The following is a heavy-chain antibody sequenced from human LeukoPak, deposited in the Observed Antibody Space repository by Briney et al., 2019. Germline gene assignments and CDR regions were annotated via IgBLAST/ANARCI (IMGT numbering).Heavy chain of an antibody. J-gene: IGHJ4*02. CDR1: GGSISSSSYY. V-gene: IGHV4-39*07. CDR2: IYYSGST. CDR3: ARDKYYYGSGSYLLDY. Sequence: SETLSLTCTVSGGSISSSSYYWGWIRQPPGKGLEWIGSIYYSGSTYYNPSLKSRVTMSVDTSKNQFSLKLSSVTAADTAVYYFARDKYYYGSGSYLLDYWYQGTLIIVSS. D-gene: IGHD3-10*01.